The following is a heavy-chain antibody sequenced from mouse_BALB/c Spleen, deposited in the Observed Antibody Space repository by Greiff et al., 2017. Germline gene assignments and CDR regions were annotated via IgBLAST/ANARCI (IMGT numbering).Heavy chain of an antibody. CDR1: GFTFSSYA. J-gene: IGHJ3*01. Sequence: EVQVVESGGGLVKPGGSLKLSCAASGFTFSSYAMSWVRQSPEKRLEWVAEISSGGSYTYYPDTVTGRFTISRDNAKNTLYLEMSSLRSEDTAMYYCARGSGAYWGQGTLVTVSA. D-gene: IGHD6-1*01. CDR3: ARGSGAY. V-gene: IGHV5-9-4*01. CDR2: ISSGGSYT.